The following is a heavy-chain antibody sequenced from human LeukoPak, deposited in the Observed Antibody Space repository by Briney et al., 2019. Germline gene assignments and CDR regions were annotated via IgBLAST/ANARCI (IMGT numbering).Heavy chain of an antibody. D-gene: IGHD6-13*01. Sequence: ASVKVSCTASGGTFSIYAISWVRQAPGQGLEWMGRIIPIFGIANYAQKFQGRVTITADKSTSTAYMELSSLRSEDTAVYYCARGIAAPPGYFDYWGQGTLVTVSS. CDR3: ARGIAAPPGYFDY. J-gene: IGHJ4*02. CDR1: GGTFSIYA. CDR2: IIPIFGIA. V-gene: IGHV1-69*04.